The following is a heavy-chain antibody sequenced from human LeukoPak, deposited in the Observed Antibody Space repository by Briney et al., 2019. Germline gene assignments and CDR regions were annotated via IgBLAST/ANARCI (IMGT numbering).Heavy chain of an antibody. CDR1: GFTFNTNG. CDR2: IWYDGSQK. V-gene: IGHV3-33*01. J-gene: IGHJ4*02. D-gene: IGHD6-19*01. Sequence: GKSLTLSCVASGFTFNTNGMHWIRQAPGKGLERVAVIWYDGSQKHYADSVNGRFTISRDDSKNTLFLQMSGLRDDDTAMYYCAGAYSAGWFSYWGQGTPVIVSS. CDR3: AGAYSAGWFSY.